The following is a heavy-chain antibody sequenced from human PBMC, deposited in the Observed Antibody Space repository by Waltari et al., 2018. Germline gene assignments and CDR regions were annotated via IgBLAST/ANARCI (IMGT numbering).Heavy chain of an antibody. CDR1: SFTFSHYW. J-gene: IGHJ3*02. Sequence: EVLLVESGGGLVQTGGSLRLSCAASSFTFSHYWMNWVLQAPGKGLEWVANINQDGSEEYYVDSVKGRFTISRDNAKNSLYLEMKTLRAEDTAIYYCARTGARWLQFAAFDIWGQGTMVTVSS. CDR2: INQDGSEE. CDR3: ARTGARWLQFAAFDI. D-gene: IGHD5-12*01. V-gene: IGHV3-7*01.